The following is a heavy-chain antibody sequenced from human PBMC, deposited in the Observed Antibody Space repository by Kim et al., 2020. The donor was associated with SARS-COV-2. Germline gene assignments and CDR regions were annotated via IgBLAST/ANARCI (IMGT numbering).Heavy chain of an antibody. Sequence: SETLSLTCTVSGASISSYYWSWIRQPPGKGLEWIGYIFYSGSTNYNPSLKSRVTISVDTSKNQFSLKLSSVTAADTAVYYCARGFDYWGQGTLVTVSS. V-gene: IGHV4-59*01. CDR1: GASISSYY. J-gene: IGHJ4*02. CDR3: ARGFDY. CDR2: IFYSGST.